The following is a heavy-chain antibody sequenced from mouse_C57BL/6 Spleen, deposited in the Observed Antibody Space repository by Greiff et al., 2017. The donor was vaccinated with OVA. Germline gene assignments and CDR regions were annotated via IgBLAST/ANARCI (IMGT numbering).Heavy chain of an antibody. CDR1: GYTFTDYN. Sequence: EVKLVESGPELVKPGASVKMSCKASGYTFTDYNMHWVKQSHGKSLEWIGYINPNNGGTSYNQKFKGKATLTVNKSSSTAYMELRSLTSEDSAVYYCARESNYWFAYWGQGTLVTVSA. D-gene: IGHD2-5*01. CDR2: INPNNGGT. J-gene: IGHJ3*01. V-gene: IGHV1-22*01. CDR3: ARESNYWFAY.